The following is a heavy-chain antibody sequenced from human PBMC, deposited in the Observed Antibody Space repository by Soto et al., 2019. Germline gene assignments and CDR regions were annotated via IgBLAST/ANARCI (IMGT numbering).Heavy chain of an antibody. V-gene: IGHV1-18*04. CDR1: GYTFTIYG. J-gene: IGHJ6*02. CDR3: AIYYDFWSGEGYYYGMDV. Sequence: ASGNVSCKPSGYTFTIYGISWVRQPPGQGPEWMGRISAYNGNINYAQKLQGRVTMTTDTSTSTAYMELRSLRSDDTVVYYCAIYYDFWSGEGYYYGMDVWGQGTMVTVSS. CDR2: ISAYNGNI. D-gene: IGHD3-3*01.